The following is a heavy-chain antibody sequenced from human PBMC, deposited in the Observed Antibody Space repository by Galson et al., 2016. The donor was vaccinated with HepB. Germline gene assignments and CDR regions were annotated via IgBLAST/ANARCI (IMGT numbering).Heavy chain of an antibody. D-gene: IGHD3-22*01. CDR2: INPNSGGT. CDR3: ARVTEYYYDAS. Sequence: SVKVSCKASGYTFTDYYMHWVRQAPGQGLEWMGWINPNSGGTDYAQKFQGRVTMTRDTSISTAYMELSRLRSDDTAVYHCARVTEYYYDASWGQGTLITVSS. J-gene: IGHJ4*02. CDR1: GYTFTDYY. V-gene: IGHV1-2*02.